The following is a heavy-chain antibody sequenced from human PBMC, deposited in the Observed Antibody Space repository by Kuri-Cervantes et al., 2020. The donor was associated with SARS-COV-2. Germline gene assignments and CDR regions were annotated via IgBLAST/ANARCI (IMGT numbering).Heavy chain of an antibody. CDR3: ARGIVVVPAAIRGELYNWFDP. Sequence: SQTLSLTCAVSGYSISSGYYWGWIRQPPGKGLEWIGSIYHSGSTYYNPSLKSRVTISVDTSKNQFSLKLSSVTAADTAVYYRARGIVVVPAAIRGELYNWFDPWGQGTLVTVSS. J-gene: IGHJ5*02. CDR2: IYHSGST. V-gene: IGHV4-38-2*01. D-gene: IGHD2-2*02. CDR1: GYSISSGYY.